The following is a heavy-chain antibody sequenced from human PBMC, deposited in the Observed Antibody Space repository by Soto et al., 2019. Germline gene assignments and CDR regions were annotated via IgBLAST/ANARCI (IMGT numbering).Heavy chain of an antibody. D-gene: IGHD6-19*01. CDR2: IKEDRSYR. Sequence: PGGSLRLSCVVSGFTSPISWMTWVRQAPGKGLEWVANIKEDRSYRYYADSVKGRFTISRDNANNSLYLQMNSLRAEDTAVYYCARDRHSSGWFDYWGQGTLVTVSS. CDR1: GFTSPISW. J-gene: IGHJ4*02. V-gene: IGHV3-7*01. CDR3: ARDRHSSGWFDY.